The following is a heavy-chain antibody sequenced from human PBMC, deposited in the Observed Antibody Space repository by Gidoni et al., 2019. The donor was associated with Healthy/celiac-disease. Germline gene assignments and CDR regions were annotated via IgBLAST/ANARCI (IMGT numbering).Heavy chain of an antibody. V-gene: IGHV4-39*07. J-gene: IGHJ4*02. Sequence: QLQLQESRPAPVKPSETLSLTCTASAGSIRSGSYYGGWIRQLPGKGLEWIGRIYYSGSTYYNPSLKGRVTISVDTSKNQFSLKLSCVTAADTAVYYCARGRKQQLVIDYWGQGTLVTVSS. D-gene: IGHD6-13*01. CDR2: IYYSGST. CDR1: AGSIRSGSYY. CDR3: ARGRKQQLVIDY.